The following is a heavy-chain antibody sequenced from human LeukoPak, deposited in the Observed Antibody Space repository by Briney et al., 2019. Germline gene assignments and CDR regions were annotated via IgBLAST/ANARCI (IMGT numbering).Heavy chain of an antibody. CDR2: ISVSGGTI. Sequence: GGSLRLSCAASGFTFINAWMNWVRQAPGKGLEWVSYISVSGGTIYYADSVKGRFTISRDNAKQSLYLQMNSLRAEDTAVYYCARGTLYYGSESYDYWGQGTLVIVSS. D-gene: IGHD3-10*01. J-gene: IGHJ4*02. CDR1: GFTFINAW. V-gene: IGHV3-48*04. CDR3: ARGTLYYGSESYDY.